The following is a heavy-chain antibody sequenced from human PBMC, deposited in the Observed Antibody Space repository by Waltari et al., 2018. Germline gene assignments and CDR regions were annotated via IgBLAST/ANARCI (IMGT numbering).Heavy chain of an antibody. D-gene: IGHD3-10*01. J-gene: IGHJ5*01. CDR1: GVDFEFIC. CDR3: AKEGGYSYYNNYFDS. V-gene: IGHV3-20*04. CDR2: ISYNGGKT. Sequence: EAHLVESGGRETRRGGSLRLSCVASGVDFEFICIRWVRQGPWKGLEWVGSISYNGGKTYYAESVEGRFSISRDNAESSLYLQMNSLRVEDTALYYCAKEGGYSYYNNYFDSWGQGTRVTVSS.